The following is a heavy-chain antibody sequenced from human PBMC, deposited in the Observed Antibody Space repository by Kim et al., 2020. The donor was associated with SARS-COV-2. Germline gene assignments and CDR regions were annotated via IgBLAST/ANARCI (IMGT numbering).Heavy chain of an antibody. CDR3: ARAVLWITMIVVVITTFTQNGYFQH. D-gene: IGHD3-22*01. V-gene: IGHV3-13*04. CDR1: GFTFSGYD. Sequence: GGSLRLSCAASGFTFSGYDMHWVRQATGKGLEWVSAIGTAGDTYYPGSVKGRFTISRENAKNSLYLQMNSLRAGDTAVYYCARAVLWITMIVVVITTFTQNGYFQHWGQGTLVTVSS. CDR2: IGTAGDT. J-gene: IGHJ1*01.